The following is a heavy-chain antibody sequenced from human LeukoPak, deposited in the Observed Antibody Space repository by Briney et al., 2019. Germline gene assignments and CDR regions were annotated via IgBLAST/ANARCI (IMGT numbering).Heavy chain of an antibody. J-gene: IGHJ4*02. D-gene: IGHD3-16*02. CDR2: IYSGGST. Sequence: GGSLRHSCAASGFTVSSNYMSRVRQAPGKGLEWVSVIYSGGSTYYADSVKGRFTISRDNSKNTLYLQMNSLRAEDTAVYYCASTEAYDYVWGSYRFSYWGQGTLVTVSS. CDR1: GFTVSSNY. V-gene: IGHV3-53*01. CDR3: ASTEAYDYVWGSYRFSY.